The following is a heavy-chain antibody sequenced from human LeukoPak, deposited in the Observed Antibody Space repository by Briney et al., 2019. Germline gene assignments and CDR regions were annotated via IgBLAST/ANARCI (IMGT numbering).Heavy chain of an antibody. D-gene: IGHD3-22*01. CDR1: GYTFTSYG. CDR3: ARGSPYYDSSGYYFWFDP. J-gene: IGHJ5*02. CDR2: ISAYNGNT. Sequence: GASVKVSCKASGYTFTSYGISWVRQAPGQGLEWMGWISAYNGNTNYAQKLQGRVTMTRDMSTSTVYMELSSLRSEDTAVYYCARGSPYYDSSGYYFWFDPWGQGTLVTVSS. V-gene: IGHV1-18*01.